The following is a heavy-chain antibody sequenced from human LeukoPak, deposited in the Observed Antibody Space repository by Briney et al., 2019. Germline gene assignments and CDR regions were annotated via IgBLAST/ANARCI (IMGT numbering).Heavy chain of an antibody. CDR3: ARLWFGELLMDH. CDR2: ISGSSSYI. Sequence: GGSLRLSCAASGFTFSSYSMNWVRQAPGKGLEWVSSISGSSSYIYYADSVKGRFTISRDNAKNSLYLQMNSLRAADTAVYYCARLWFGELLMDHWGQGTLVTVSS. D-gene: IGHD3-10*01. V-gene: IGHV3-21*01. CDR1: GFTFSSYS. J-gene: IGHJ4*02.